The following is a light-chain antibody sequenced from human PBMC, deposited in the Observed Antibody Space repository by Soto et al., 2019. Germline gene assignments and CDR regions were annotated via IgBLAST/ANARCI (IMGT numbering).Light chain of an antibody. Sequence: IQMTQSPSTLSASVGDRVTITCRASQSISSWLAWYQQKPGKAPKLLIYKASSLASGVPSRFSGSGSGTEFTLTISSLQPDDFATYYCQQYNSYWTFGQGTKVDIK. CDR1: QSISSW. CDR3: QQYNSYWT. J-gene: IGKJ1*01. CDR2: KAS. V-gene: IGKV1-5*03.